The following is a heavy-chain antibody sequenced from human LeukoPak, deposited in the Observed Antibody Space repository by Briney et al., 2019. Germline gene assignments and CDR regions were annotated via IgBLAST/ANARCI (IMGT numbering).Heavy chain of an antibody. CDR3: ARGRYYYILTGYHRNEAFDI. J-gene: IGHJ3*02. CDR2: IRYDGSNK. V-gene: IGHV3-30*02. CDR1: GFTFSSYG. Sequence: GGSLRLSCAASGFTFSSYGMHWVRQAPGKGLEWVAFIRYDGSNKYYADSVKGRFTISRDNSKNTLYVQMNSLRAEDTAAYYCARGRYYYILTGYHRNEAFDIWGQGTMVTVSS. D-gene: IGHD3-9*01.